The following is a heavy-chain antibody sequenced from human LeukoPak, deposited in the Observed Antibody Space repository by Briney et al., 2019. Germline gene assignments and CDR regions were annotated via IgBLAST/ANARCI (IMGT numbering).Heavy chain of an antibody. CDR2: INHNGNVN. J-gene: IGHJ5*02. D-gene: IGHD3-3*01. Sequence: GGSLRLSCAASGFTFSSYWMNWARQAPGKGLEWVASINHNGNVNYYVDSVKGRFTISRDNAKNSLYLQMSNLRAEDTAVYYCAKDHATYYDFWSGYYHNWFDPWGQGTLVTVSS. CDR1: GFTFSSYW. V-gene: IGHV3-7*03. CDR3: AKDHATYYDFWSGYYHNWFDP.